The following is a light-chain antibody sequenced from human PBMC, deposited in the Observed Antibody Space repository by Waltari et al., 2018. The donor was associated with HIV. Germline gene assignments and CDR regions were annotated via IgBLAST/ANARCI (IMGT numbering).Light chain of an antibody. CDR3: QSYDSSLSGYV. J-gene: IGLJ1*01. V-gene: IGLV1-40*01. CDR1: SSHIGAGYD. CDR2: GTS. Sequence: QSVLTQPPSVSGAPGQRVTISCTGSSSHIGAGYDVHWYQQLPGPAPKLRIYGTSKRPPGGPDRIAGAKYGTSASLAITGLQAEDEADYYCQSYDSSLSGYVFGTGTKVTVL.